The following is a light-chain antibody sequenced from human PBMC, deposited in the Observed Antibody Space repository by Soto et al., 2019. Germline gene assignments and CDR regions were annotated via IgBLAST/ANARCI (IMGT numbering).Light chain of an antibody. CDR2: DVS. Sequence: QSALTQPASVSGSPGQSITISCTGTSSDVGGYNYVSWYQQHPGKAPKLMIYDVSNRPSGVSNRFSGSKSGNTASLTISGLQDDDAADYYCSSYTSSSTWVFGGGTKLTVL. CDR1: SSDVGGYNY. V-gene: IGLV2-14*01. J-gene: IGLJ3*02. CDR3: SSYTSSSTWV.